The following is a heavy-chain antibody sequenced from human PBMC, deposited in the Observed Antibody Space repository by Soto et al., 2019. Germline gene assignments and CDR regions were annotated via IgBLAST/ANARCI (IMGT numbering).Heavy chain of an antibody. CDR3: ARGRYGDY. Sequence: SGAEVKKPGASVKVSCKGSGYGFTTYGITWVRQAPGQGLEWMAWISAHNGNTNYAQKLQGRVTVTRDTSTSTAYMELRSLRSDDTAVYYCARGRYGDYWGQGARVTVSS. J-gene: IGHJ4*02. CDR2: ISAHNGNT. CDR1: GYGFTTYG. D-gene: IGHD1-1*01. V-gene: IGHV1-18*01.